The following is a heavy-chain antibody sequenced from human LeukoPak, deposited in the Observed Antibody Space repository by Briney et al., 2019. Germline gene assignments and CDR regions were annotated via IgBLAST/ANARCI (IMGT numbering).Heavy chain of an antibody. Sequence: SETLSLTCTVSGGSISPYYWSWIRQPPGKGLEWIGYIYYSGSTNYNPSLKSRVTISVDTSKNQFSLKLSSVTAADTAVYYCARVDSSGWYTGVFDYWGQGTLVTVSS. V-gene: IGHV4-59*01. CDR3: ARVDSSGWYTGVFDY. CDR2: IYYSGST. CDR1: GGSISPYY. J-gene: IGHJ4*02. D-gene: IGHD6-19*01.